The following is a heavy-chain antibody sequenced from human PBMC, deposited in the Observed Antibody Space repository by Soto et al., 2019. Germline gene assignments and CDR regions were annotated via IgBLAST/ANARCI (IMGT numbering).Heavy chain of an antibody. J-gene: IGHJ4*02. Sequence: GGSLRLSCAASGFTFSDHYMEWVRQAPGKGLEWVGRTRNKVDSYTTEYAASVRGRFTISRDDSKTSLYLQMNSLKTEDTALYYCATGTVGAKDYWGQGTLVTVSS. CDR2: TRNKVDSYTT. V-gene: IGHV3-72*01. CDR3: ATGTVGAKDY. CDR1: GFTFSDHY. D-gene: IGHD1-26*01.